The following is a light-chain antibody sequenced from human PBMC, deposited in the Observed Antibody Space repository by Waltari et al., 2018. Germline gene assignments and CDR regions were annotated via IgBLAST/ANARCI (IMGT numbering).Light chain of an antibody. Sequence: EIVLTQSPATLSLSPGERATLPCRTSQSVSSNLAWYQQKPGRAPRLLIYETSNRATGIPARFSGSGSGTDFTLSISALEPEDFAVYYCQQRSNWLWTFGQGTKVEIK. CDR3: QQRSNWLWT. CDR2: ETS. V-gene: IGKV3-11*01. CDR1: QSVSSN. J-gene: IGKJ1*01.